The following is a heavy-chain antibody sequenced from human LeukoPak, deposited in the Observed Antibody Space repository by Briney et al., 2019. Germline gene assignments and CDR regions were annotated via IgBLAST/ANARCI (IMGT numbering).Heavy chain of an antibody. CDR1: GGSFSGYY. Sequence: SETLSLTCAVYGGSFSGYYWSWIRQPPGKGLEWIGEINHSGSTNYNPSLQSRVTISVDTSKNQFSLKLSSVTAADTAVYYCARSARTPLNYYYYYMDVWGKGTTVTVSS. V-gene: IGHV4-34*01. D-gene: IGHD6-6*01. J-gene: IGHJ6*03. CDR2: INHSGST. CDR3: ARSARTPLNYYYYYMDV.